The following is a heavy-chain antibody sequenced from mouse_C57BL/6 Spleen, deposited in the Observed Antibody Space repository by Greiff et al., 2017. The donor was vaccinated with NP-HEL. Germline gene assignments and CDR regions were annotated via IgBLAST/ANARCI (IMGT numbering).Heavy chain of an antibody. CDR1: GYTFTSYW. Sequence: VQLQQPGAELVRPGSSVKLSCKASGYTFTSYWMHWVKQRPIQGLEWIGNIDPSDSETRYNQKFKDKATLTVDKSSSTAYMQLSSLTSEDSAVYYCATSTMVTTEFAYWGQGTLVTVSA. D-gene: IGHD2-2*01. V-gene: IGHV1-52*01. J-gene: IGHJ3*01. CDR2: IDPSDSET. CDR3: ATSTMVTTEFAY.